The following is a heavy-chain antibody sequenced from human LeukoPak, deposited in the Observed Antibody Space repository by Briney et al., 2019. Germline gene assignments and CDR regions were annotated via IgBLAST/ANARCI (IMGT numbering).Heavy chain of an antibody. J-gene: IGHJ5*02. V-gene: IGHV3-48*03. CDR3: ARSYYDSSGYYNWFDP. CDR1: GFTFSSYE. CDR2: ISSSGSTI. D-gene: IGHD3-22*01. Sequence: TGGSLRLSCAASGFTFSSYEMNWVRQAPGKGLEWVSYISSSGSTIYYADSVKGRFTISRDNAKNSLYLQINSLRAEDTAVYYCARSYYDSSGYYNWFDPWGQGTLVTVSS.